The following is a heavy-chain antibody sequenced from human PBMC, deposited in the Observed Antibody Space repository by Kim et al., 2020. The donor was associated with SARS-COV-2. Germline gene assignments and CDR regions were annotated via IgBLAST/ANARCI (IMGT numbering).Heavy chain of an antibody. CDR3: ANDSLTVGGWYGDY. J-gene: IGHJ4*02. Sequence: GGSLRLSCAASGFTFSSYAMSWVRQAPGKGLEWVSAISGSGGSTYYADSVKGRFTISRDNSKNTLYLQMNSLRAADTAVYDCANDSLTVGGWYGDYWGQGTLVTVSS. CDR2: ISGSGGST. CDR1: GFTFSSYA. V-gene: IGHV3-23*01. D-gene: IGHD6-19*01.